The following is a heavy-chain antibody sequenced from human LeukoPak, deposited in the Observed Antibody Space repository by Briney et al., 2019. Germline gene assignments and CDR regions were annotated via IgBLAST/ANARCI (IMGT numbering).Heavy chain of an antibody. V-gene: IGHV4-31*03. D-gene: IGHD2-15*01. CDR3: ARAPEVVVAATFDY. CDR2: IYYSGST. CDR1: GGSISSGGYY. Sequence: KPSETLSLTCTVSGGSISSGGYYWSWIRQHPGKGLEWIGYIYYSGSTYYNPSLKSRVTISVDTSKNQFSLKLSSVTAADTAVYYCARAPEVVVAATFDYWGQGTLVTVSS. J-gene: IGHJ4*02.